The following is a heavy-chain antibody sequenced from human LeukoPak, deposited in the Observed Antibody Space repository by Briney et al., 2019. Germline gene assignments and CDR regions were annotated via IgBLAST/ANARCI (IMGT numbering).Heavy chain of an antibody. CDR1: GGSISSGGYY. V-gene: IGHV4-31*03. D-gene: IGHD3-22*01. Sequence: SQTLSLTCTVSGGSISSGGYYWSWIRQHPGKGLERIGYIYYSGSTYYNPSLKSRVTISVDTSKNQFSLKLSSVTAADTAVYYCARGSHVITYYYDSSGYCGAFDIWGQGTMVTVSS. J-gene: IGHJ3*02. CDR3: ARGSHVITYYYDSSGYCGAFDI. CDR2: IYYSGST.